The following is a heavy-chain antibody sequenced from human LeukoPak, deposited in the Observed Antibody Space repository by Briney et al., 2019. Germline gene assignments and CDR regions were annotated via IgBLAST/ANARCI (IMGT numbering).Heavy chain of an antibody. CDR2: ISYDGSNK. CDR3: ARDFVNSGYYFDY. J-gene: IGHJ4*02. D-gene: IGHD3-22*01. Sequence: PGRSLRLSCAASGFTFSSYGMHWVRQAPGKGLEWVAVISYDGSNKYYADSVKGRFTISRDNSKNTLYLQMNSLRAEDTAVYYCARDFVNSGYYFDYWGQGTLVTVSS. CDR1: GFTFSSYG. V-gene: IGHV3-30*03.